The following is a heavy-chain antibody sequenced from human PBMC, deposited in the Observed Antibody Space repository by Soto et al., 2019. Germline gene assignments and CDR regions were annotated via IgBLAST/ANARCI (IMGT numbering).Heavy chain of an antibody. CDR3: AGDFYYNMDV. D-gene: IGHD3-10*01. J-gene: IGHJ6*02. CDR2: IRSKPNNYAT. CDR1: GFPFNGSA. Sequence: EVQLVESGGGLVHPGGSLKLSCAASGFPFNGSAMHWVRQASGKGLEWVGRIRSKPNNYATAYAASLKGRFTIPRDDSKNTAYLPMNRLKTEDTAVYYCAGDFYYNMDVWGQRTTVTVSS. V-gene: IGHV3-73*02.